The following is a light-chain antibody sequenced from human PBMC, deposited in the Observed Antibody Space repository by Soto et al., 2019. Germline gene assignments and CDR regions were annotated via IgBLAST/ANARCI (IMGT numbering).Light chain of an antibody. CDR3: QQSYSTSWT. J-gene: IGKJ1*01. CDR2: AAS. Sequence: DIQMTQSPSYLSASVGDRVTITCRASQSISSYLNWYQQKPGKAHKLLIYAASSLQSGVPSRFSGSGSGTDFTLTISSLQPEDFATYYCQQSYSTSWTFGQGTKVEIK. CDR1: QSISSY. V-gene: IGKV1-39*01.